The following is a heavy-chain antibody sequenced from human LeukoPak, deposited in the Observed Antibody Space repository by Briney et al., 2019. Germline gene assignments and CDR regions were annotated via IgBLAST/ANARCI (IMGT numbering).Heavy chain of an antibody. J-gene: IGHJ4*02. CDR2: ISSSSSYI. V-gene: IGHV3-21*01. CDR1: GFTFSSYS. CDR3: SRVNPEAEGFDY. Sequence: GGSLSLSCAASGFTFSSYSMIWVRQAPGKGLEWVSSISSSSSYIYYADSVKGRFTISRDNAKNSLYLQMNSLRAGDTAVYYCSRVNPEAEGFDYWGQGTLVTVSS. D-gene: IGHD6-13*01.